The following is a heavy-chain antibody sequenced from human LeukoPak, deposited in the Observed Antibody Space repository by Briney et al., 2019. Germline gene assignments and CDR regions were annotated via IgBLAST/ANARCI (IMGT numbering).Heavy chain of an antibody. CDR3: ASVEGRDSEPYYYYYGMDV. D-gene: IGHD1-26*01. CDR1: GFTFSSYS. J-gene: IGHJ6*02. Sequence: GGSLRLSCAASGFTFSSYSMNWVGHAPGKGLEGVSSISSSSSYIYYADSVKGRFTISRDNAKNSLHLQMNSLRAEDTAVYYCASVEGRDSEPYYYYYGMDVWGQGTTVTVSS. CDR2: ISSSSSYI. V-gene: IGHV3-21*01.